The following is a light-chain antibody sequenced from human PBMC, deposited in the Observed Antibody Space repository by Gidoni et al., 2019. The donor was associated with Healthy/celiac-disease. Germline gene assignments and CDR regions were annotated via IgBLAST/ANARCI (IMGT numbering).Light chain of an antibody. CDR3: QQYNNWPPTWT. V-gene: IGKV3-15*01. CDR2: GAS. Sequence: LVMTQSPATLSVSPGDRATLSCRASQSVSSNLGWYQQKPGQAPRPLSYGASTRATGIPARFSCSGSGTEFTLTISSLQSEDFAVYYCQQYNNWPPTWTFGQGTKVEIK. J-gene: IGKJ1*01. CDR1: QSVSSN.